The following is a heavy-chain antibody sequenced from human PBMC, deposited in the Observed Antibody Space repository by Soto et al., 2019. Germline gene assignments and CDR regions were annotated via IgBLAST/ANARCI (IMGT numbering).Heavy chain of an antibody. V-gene: IGHV3-15*01. J-gene: IGHJ6*02. CDR1: GFTFSNAW. CDR2: IKSKTDGGTT. CDR3: TTDGGLNSGSSSSSGAGGYYYYGMDV. D-gene: IGHD6-6*01. Sequence: EVQLVESGGGLVKPGGSLRLSCAASGFTFSNAWMSWVRQAPGKGLEWVGRIKSKTDGGTTDYAAPVKGRFTISRDDSKNTLYLQMNSLKTEDTAVYYWTTDGGLNSGSSSSSGAGGYYYYGMDVWGQGTTVTVSS.